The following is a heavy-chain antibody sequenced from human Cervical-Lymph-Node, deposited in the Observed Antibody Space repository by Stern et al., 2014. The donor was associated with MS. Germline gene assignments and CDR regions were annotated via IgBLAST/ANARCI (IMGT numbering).Heavy chain of an antibody. CDR3: ALGAEWFDP. Sequence: VQLVESAPGLVKPSQTLSLTCTVSGGSISNDNFFWSWIRQPAGKGLEWIGRVYLSGSTNYNPSLKSRVTISMDTSMNQFSLKLNSGTAADTAVYYCALGAEWFDPWGQGTLVTVSS. D-gene: IGHD1-26*01. CDR1: GGSISNDNFF. CDR2: VYLSGST. V-gene: IGHV4-61*02. J-gene: IGHJ5*02.